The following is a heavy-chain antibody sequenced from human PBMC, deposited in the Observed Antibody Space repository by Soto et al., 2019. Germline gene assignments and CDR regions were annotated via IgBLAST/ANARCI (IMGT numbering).Heavy chain of an antibody. CDR3: AKDKGYYDSSGYHYYFDY. Sequence: QVQLVESGGGVVQPGRSLRLSCAASGFTFSSYGMHWVRQAPGKGLEWVAVISYDGSNKYYADSVKGRFTISRDNSKNTMYMQMNSLRAEDTAVYYCAKDKGYYDSSGYHYYFDYWGQGTLVTVSS. CDR1: GFTFSSYG. V-gene: IGHV3-30*18. CDR2: ISYDGSNK. J-gene: IGHJ4*02. D-gene: IGHD3-22*01.